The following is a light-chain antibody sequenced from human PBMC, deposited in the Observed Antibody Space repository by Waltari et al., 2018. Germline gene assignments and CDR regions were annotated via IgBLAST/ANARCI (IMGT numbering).Light chain of an antibody. CDR1: QSVSSN. Sequence: EIVMTQSPATLSVSPGERATLSCRASQSVSSNLAWYQQKPGQAPRLLIYGASTRATCIPARFSGSGSGTEFTLTISSLQSEDFAVYYCQQYNNGGTFGGGTKVEIK. V-gene: IGKV3D-15*01. CDR2: GAS. CDR3: QQYNNGGT. J-gene: IGKJ4*01.